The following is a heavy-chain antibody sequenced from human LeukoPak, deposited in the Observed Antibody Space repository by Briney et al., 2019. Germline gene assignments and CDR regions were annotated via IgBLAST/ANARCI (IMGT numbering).Heavy chain of an antibody. CDR2: INSDGYSI. CDR3: IRAGYSSGFDS. J-gene: IGHJ5*01. D-gene: IGHD6-19*01. V-gene: IGHV3-74*03. Sequence: GGSLRLSCAASGFTFSGYWMHWVRQAPGKGLVWVSRINSDGYSITYADSVKGRFTISRDNAKNTLYLQMNSLIAEDAAVYFCIRAGYSSGFDSWGQGTLVTVSS. CDR1: GFTFSGYW.